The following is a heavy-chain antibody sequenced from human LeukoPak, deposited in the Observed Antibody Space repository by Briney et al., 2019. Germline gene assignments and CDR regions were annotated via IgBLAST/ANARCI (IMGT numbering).Heavy chain of an antibody. D-gene: IGHD5-24*01. CDR2: VYHSGST. V-gene: IGHV4-4*02. Sequence: NPGRSLRLSCAASGFTFSSYSMNWVRQPPGKGLEWIGEVYHSGSTNYNPSLKSRVTISVDKSKNLFSLKLTSVTAADTAMYYCASARWDSWGQGTLVTVSS. J-gene: IGHJ4*02. CDR3: ASARWDS. CDR1: GFTFSSYSM.